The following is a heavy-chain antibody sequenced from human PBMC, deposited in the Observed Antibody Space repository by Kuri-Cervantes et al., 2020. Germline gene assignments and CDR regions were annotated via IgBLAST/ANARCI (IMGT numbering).Heavy chain of an antibody. V-gene: IGHV1-46*01. CDR3: ASSEGGYDPTPFDY. CDR1: GYTFTSYY. Sequence: ASVKVSCKASGYTFTSYYIHWARQAPGQGLEWMGIINPSGGSTNYAQKFQGRVTMTRDTSISTAYMELSRLRSDDTAVYYCASSEGGYDPTPFDYWGQGTLVTVSS. CDR2: INPSGGST. J-gene: IGHJ4*02. D-gene: IGHD5-12*01.